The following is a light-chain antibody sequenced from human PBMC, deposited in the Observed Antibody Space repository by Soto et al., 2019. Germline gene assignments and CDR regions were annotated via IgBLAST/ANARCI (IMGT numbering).Light chain of an antibody. V-gene: IGLV7-46*01. Sequence: QAVVTQEPSLTVSPGGTVTLTCDSSTGAVTSGHYPYWFQQKAGQAPRTLIYDTSNKQSWTPARFSGSLLGGKAALTLSGAQPEDEAEYYCLLYYYGAVVFGGGTKLTVL. CDR3: LLYYYGAVV. J-gene: IGLJ2*01. CDR1: TGAVTSGHY. CDR2: DTS.